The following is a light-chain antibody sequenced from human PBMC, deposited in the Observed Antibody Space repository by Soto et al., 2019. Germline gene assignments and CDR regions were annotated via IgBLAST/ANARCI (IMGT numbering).Light chain of an antibody. V-gene: IGKV3-11*01. CDR2: DAS. J-gene: IGKJ5*01. CDR3: QQRSNWPPIT. CDR1: QSVSSY. Sequence: EIVLTQSPATLSLSPGERATLSCRASQSVSSYLAWYQQKPGQAPRLLIYDASNRATGIPARFGGSGSGTDFTLTISSLEPEDLAVYYCQQRSNWPPITFGQGTRLEIK.